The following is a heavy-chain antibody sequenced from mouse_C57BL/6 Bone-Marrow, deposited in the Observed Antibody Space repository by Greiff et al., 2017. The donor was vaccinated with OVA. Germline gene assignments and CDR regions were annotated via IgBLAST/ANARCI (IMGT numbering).Heavy chain of an antibody. V-gene: IGHV5-6*01. CDR2: ISSGGSYT. CDR3: ARHGLLTGTSFAY. Sequence: EVKLMESGGDLVKPGGSLKLSCAASGFTFSSYGMSWVRQTPDKRLAWVATISSGGSYTYYPDSVKGRFTISRDTAKNTLYLQMSSLKSEDTAMYYCARHGLLTGTSFAYWGQGTLVTVSA. J-gene: IGHJ3*01. D-gene: IGHD4-1*01. CDR1: GFTFSSYG.